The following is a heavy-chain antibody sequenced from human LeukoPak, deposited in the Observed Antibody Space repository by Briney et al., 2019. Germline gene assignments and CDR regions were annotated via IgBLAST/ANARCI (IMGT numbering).Heavy chain of an antibody. V-gene: IGHV1-2*02. J-gene: IGHJ4*02. CDR3: ARMNGIATFDY. D-gene: IGHD6-13*01. Sequence: ASVTVSCKASGYTFTGYYMHWVRQAPGQGLEWMGWINPNSGATNYGQKFQGRVTMTRDTSISTAYMELSSLRSGDTAVYYCARMNGIATFDYWGQGTLVTVSS. CDR1: GYTFTGYY. CDR2: INPNSGAT.